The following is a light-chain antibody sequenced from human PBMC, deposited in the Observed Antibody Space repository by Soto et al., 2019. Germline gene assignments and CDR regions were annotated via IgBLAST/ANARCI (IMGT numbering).Light chain of an antibody. V-gene: IGKV1-5*01. CDR3: QQYDGY. Sequence: DIQMTQSPSTLAASVGDRVTITCRASQNINRWLAWYQQKPGKAPKVLFYDASSLESGVPSRFSGSGSGTEFTLTITSLQPDDFATYYCQQYDGYFGPGTKVDFK. CDR1: QNINRW. J-gene: IGKJ3*01. CDR2: DAS.